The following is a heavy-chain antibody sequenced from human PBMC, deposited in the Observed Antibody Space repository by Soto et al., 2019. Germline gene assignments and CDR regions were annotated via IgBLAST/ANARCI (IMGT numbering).Heavy chain of an antibody. Sequence: EVQLVESGGGLVQPGGSLRLSCAASGFTFRNYNMNWVRRAPGKGLAWVSYLSYSGTTIYYADSVQGRFTISRDNAQNSLFLQMNSLRADDTAVYYCARDRSDGSASKYWGQGTLVTVSS. D-gene: IGHD6-19*01. CDR3: ARDRSDGSASKY. CDR2: LSYSGTTI. CDR1: GFTFRNYN. J-gene: IGHJ4*02. V-gene: IGHV3-48*01.